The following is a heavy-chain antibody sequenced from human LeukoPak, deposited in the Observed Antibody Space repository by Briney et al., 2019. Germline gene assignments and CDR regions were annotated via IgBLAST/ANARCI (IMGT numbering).Heavy chain of an antibody. V-gene: IGHV1-8*01. CDR1: GYTFTTYD. J-gene: IGHJ5*02. Sequence: GASVKVSCKASGYTFTTYDINWVRQAPGQGLEWMGWMNPNSGNTGYAQKFQGRVTMTRNTSISTAYMELSSLRSEDTAVYYCARSYGSGSYTWFDPWGQRTLVTVSS. CDR3: ARSYGSGSYTWFDP. CDR2: MNPNSGNT. D-gene: IGHD3-10*01.